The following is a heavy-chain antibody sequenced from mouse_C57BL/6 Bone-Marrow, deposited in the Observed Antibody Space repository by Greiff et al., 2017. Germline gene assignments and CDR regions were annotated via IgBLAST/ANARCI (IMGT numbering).Heavy chain of an antibody. Sequence: QVQLQQPGAELVMPGASVKLSCKASGYTFTSYWMHWVKQRPGQGLEWIGEIDPSDSYTNYNQKFKGKSTLTVDKSSSTAYMQLSSLTSEDSAVYNCAKRTDITTVVYDYWGQGTTVTVSS. CDR1: GYTFTSYW. CDR3: AKRTDITTVVYDY. D-gene: IGHD1-1*01. V-gene: IGHV1-69*01. J-gene: IGHJ2*01. CDR2: IDPSDSYT.